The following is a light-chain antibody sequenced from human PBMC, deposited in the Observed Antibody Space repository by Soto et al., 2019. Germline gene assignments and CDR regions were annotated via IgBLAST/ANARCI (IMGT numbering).Light chain of an antibody. V-gene: IGLV2-14*01. CDR3: SSYTSTNTLV. Sequence: QSALTQPASVSGSPGQSITISCTGTRSDVGGYNFVSWYQQHPGKVPNLLIYDVTHRPSGVSNRFSASKSANTASLTISGLQAEDEADYYCSSYTSTNTLVFGGGTKLTVL. CDR1: RSDVGGYNF. CDR2: DVT. J-gene: IGLJ2*01.